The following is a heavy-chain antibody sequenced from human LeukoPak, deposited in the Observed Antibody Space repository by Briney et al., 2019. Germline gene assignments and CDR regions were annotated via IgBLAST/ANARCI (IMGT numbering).Heavy chain of an antibody. D-gene: IGHD3-3*01. V-gene: IGHV1-8*01. CDR3: ARGPVGYYDFWSGYGDY. Sequence: ASVKVSCKASGYTFTSYDINWVRQATGQGLEWMGWMNPNSGNTGYAQKFQGRVTMTRNTSISTAYMELSSLRSEDTAVYYCARGPVGYYDFWSGYGDYWGQGTLVTVSS. CDR1: GYTFTSYD. CDR2: MNPNSGNT. J-gene: IGHJ4*02.